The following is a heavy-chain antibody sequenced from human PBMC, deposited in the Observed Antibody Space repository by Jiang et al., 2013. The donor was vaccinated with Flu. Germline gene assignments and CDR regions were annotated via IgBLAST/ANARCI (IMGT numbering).Heavy chain of an antibody. CDR1: GGTFSSYA. CDR3: ARPYGSGSYYNIAGHYYGMDV. J-gene: IGHJ6*02. D-gene: IGHD3-10*01. Sequence: PGSSVKVSCKASGGTFSSYAISWVRQAPGQGLEWMGRIIPILGIANYAQKFQGRVTITADKSTSTAYMELSSLRSEDTAVYYCARPYGSGSYYNIAGHYYGMDVWGQGTTVTVSS. CDR2: IIPILGIA. V-gene: IGHV1-69*04.